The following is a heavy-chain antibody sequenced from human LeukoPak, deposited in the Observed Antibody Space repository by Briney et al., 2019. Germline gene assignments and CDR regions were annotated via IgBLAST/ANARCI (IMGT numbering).Heavy chain of an antibody. J-gene: IGHJ5*02. V-gene: IGHV1-2*02. D-gene: IGHD2-2*01. CDR1: GYTFTGYY. CDR3: ARVVVVVPAAITSGWFDP. CDR2: INPNSGGT. Sequence: ASVKVSCKASGYTFTGYYMHWVRQAPGQGLEWMGWINPNSGGTNYAQKFQGRVTMTRDTSISTAYMELSRLRSDDTAVYYCARVVVVVPAAITSGWFDPWGQGTLVTVSS.